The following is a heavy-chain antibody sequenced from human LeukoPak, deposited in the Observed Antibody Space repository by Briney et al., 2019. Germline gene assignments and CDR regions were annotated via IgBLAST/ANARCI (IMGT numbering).Heavy chain of an antibody. CDR1: GGSISSGDYY. CDR3: ATNRGSTPWD. CDR2: IYYSGST. J-gene: IGHJ4*02. V-gene: IGHV4-31*11. Sequence: SQTLSLTCAVSGGSISSGDYYWIWIRQHPGKGLESIGYIYYSGSTYYNPSLKSRVTISVDTSKNQFSLKLSSVPAADTAVYYCATNRGSTPWDWGQGALVTVSS. D-gene: IGHD1-26*01.